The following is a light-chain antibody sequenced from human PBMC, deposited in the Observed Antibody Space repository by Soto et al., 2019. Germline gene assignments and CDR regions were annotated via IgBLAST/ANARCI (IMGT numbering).Light chain of an antibody. V-gene: IGKV3-20*01. J-gene: IGKJ3*01. CDR2: GAS. CDR3: QQYDSSPLFT. Sequence: EIVLTQSPGTLSLSPVERATLSCRASQSVSSSYLAWYQHKPGQAPRLLIYGASSRATGIPDRFSGSGSGTDFTLTISRLEPEDFAVYYCQQYDSSPLFTFGPGTKVDIK. CDR1: QSVSSSY.